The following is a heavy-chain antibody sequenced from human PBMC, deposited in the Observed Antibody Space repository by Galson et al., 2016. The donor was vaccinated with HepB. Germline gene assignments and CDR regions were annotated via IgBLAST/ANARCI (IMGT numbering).Heavy chain of an antibody. CDR2: IYWDDDT. V-gene: IGHV2-5*02. J-gene: IGHJ4*02. CDR3: AHSLGLLVADLTWDY. Sequence: LVKPTQTLTLTCTFSGFSLVTTGVSVGWLRRPPGKALEWLALIYWDDDTRYTPSLKSRLTVTKDTSKNQVVLTMTNMDPMDTATYYCAHSLGLLVADLTWDYWGQGTLVTVSS. D-gene: IGHD3-22*01. CDR1: GFSLVTTGVS.